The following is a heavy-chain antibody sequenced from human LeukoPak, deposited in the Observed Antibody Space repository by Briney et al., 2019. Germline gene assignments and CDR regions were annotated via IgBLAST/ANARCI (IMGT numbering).Heavy chain of an antibody. V-gene: IGHV4-30-4*08. CDR2: IYYSGST. CDR3: ARGQRNYGLHFDY. D-gene: IGHD1-7*01. CDR1: GGSISSGDYY. Sequence: PSETLSLTCTVSGGSISSGDYYWSWIRQPPGKGLEWIGYIYYSGSTYYNPSLKSRVTISVDTSKNQFSLKLSSVTAADTAVYYCARGQRNYGLHFDYWGQGTLVTVSS. J-gene: IGHJ4*02.